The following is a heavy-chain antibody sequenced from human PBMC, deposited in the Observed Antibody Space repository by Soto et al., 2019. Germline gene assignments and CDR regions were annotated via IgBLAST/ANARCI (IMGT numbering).Heavy chain of an antibody. CDR1: GFTFSSYG. D-gene: IGHD2-2*01. CDR2: ISYDGSNK. V-gene: IGHV3-30*18. J-gene: IGHJ4*02. CDR3: AKDSPSLDIVVVPAASLDY. Sequence: AGGSLRLSCAASGFTFSSYGMHWVRQAPGKGLEWVAVISYDGSNKYYADSVKGRFTISRDNSKNTLYLQMNSLRAEDTAVYYCAKDSPSLDIVVVPAASLDYWGQGTLVTVSS.